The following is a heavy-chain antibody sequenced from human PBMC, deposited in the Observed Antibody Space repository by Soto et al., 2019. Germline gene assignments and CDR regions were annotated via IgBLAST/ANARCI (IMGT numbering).Heavy chain of an antibody. J-gene: IGHJ3*02. CDR2: ISGRGGST. Sequence: GGSLRLSCAASGFTFSSYAMSWVRQAPGKGLEWVSAISGRGGSTYYADSVKGRFTISRDNSKNTLYLQMNSLRAEDTAVYYCANTPSTQYDAFAIWGQGTMVTVSS. CDR1: GFTFSSYA. CDR3: ANTPSTQYDAFAI. V-gene: IGHV3-23*01. D-gene: IGHD4-17*01.